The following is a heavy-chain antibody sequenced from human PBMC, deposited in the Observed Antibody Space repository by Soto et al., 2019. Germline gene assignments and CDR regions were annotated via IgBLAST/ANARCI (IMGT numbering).Heavy chain of an antibody. CDR1: GFTFSNAW. V-gene: IGHV3-15*07. CDR3: TTDFTPDCSGGSCSYTEPYYYYGMDV. Sequence: EVQLVESGGGLVKPGGSLSLSCAASGFTFSNAWMNWVRQAPGKGLEWVGRIKSKTDGGTTDYAAPVKGRFTISRDDSKNTLYLQMNSLKTEDTAVYYCTTDFTPDCSGGSCSYTEPYYYYGMDVWGQGTTVTVSS. D-gene: IGHD2-15*01. J-gene: IGHJ6*02. CDR2: IKSKTDGGTT.